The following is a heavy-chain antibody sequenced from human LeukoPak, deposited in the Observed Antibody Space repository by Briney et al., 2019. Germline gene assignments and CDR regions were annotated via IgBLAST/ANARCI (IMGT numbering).Heavy chain of an antibody. D-gene: IGHD2-15*01. Sequence: GGSLRLSCAASGFTFSSYGMHWVRQAPGKGLEWVAFIRYDGSNKYYADSVKGRFTISRDNSKNTLYLQMNSLRAEDTAVYYCAKEWGYCSGGSCHDYWGQGTLVTVSS. CDR2: IRYDGSNK. J-gene: IGHJ4*02. CDR3: AKEWGYCSGGSCHDY. V-gene: IGHV3-30*02. CDR1: GFTFSSYG.